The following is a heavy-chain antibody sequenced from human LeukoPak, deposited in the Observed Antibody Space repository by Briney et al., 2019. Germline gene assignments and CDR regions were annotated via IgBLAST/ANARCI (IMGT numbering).Heavy chain of an antibody. CDR2: INSDGSST. D-gene: IGHD5-12*01. CDR3: AREESGYSGYEGYYYYYGMDV. J-gene: IGHJ6*02. CDR1: GFTFSSYW. Sequence: GGSLRLSCAASGFTFSSYWMHWVRQAPGKGLVWVSRINSDGSSTSYADSVKGRFTISRDNAKNTLYLQTNSLRAEDTAVYYCAREESGYSGYEGYYYYYGMDVWGQGTTVTVSS. V-gene: IGHV3-74*01.